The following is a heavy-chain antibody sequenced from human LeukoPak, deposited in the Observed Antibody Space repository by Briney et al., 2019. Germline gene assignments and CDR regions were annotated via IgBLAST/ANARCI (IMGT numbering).Heavy chain of an antibody. J-gene: IGHJ5*02. CDR2: ISSSSSYI. Sequence: GGSLRLSCAASGFTFSSYSMNWVRQAPGKGLEWVSSISSSSSYIYYADSVKGRFTISRDNAKNSLYLQMNSLRAEDTAVYYCARGGGAYSSSLGWFDPWGLGTLVTVSS. D-gene: IGHD6-6*01. CDR3: ARGGGAYSSSLGWFDP. V-gene: IGHV3-21*01. CDR1: GFTFSSYS.